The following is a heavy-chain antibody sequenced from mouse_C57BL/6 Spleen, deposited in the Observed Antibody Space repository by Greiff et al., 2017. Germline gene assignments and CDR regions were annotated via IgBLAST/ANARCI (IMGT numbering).Heavy chain of an antibody. Sequence: QVQLQQPGAELVRPGSSVKLSCKASGYTFPSYWMHWVKQRPKQGLDWIGNIDPSDRETHYNQKFKDKATLTVDKSSSTAYMQLSSLTSEDSAVYYCARGKRGNPWFAYWGQGTLVTGSA. CDR2: IDPSDRET. CDR3: ARGKRGNPWFAY. V-gene: IGHV1-52*01. CDR1: GYTFPSYW. J-gene: IGHJ3*01.